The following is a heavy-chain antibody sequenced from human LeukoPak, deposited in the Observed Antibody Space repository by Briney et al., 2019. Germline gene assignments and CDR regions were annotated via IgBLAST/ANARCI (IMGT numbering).Heavy chain of an antibody. Sequence: GGSLRLSCAASGIAFRSFTMNWVRQAPGKGLEWVSSITPTSSSIFYADSVKGRFTISRDNAKNSLYLQMNSLRAEDTAVYYCVRDNPRQQGFAYWGQGTLVTVSS. D-gene: IGHD6-13*01. CDR2: ITPTSSSI. V-gene: IGHV3-21*04. CDR3: VRDNPRQQGFAY. J-gene: IGHJ4*02. CDR1: GIAFRSFT.